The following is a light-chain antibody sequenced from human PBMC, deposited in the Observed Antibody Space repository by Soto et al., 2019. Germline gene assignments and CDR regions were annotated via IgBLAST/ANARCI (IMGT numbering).Light chain of an antibody. J-gene: IGKJ3*01. CDR1: QTISRDD. CDR3: YQYYTSPLS. CDR2: ATS. Sequence: EIVLTQSPGTLSLSPGETATLSCRTSQTISRDDLAWYQQRPGQAPRLLVSATSRRATGIPDRFYGYGSGTDLNLTISSLEPEDFGVYYCYQYYTSPLSFGPGTRVDIK. V-gene: IGKV3-20*01.